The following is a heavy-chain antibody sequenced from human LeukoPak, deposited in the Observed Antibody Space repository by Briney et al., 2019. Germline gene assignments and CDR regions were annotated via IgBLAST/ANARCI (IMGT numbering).Heavy chain of an antibody. J-gene: IGHJ4*02. D-gene: IGHD2-2*01. V-gene: IGHV3-23*01. CDR3: AKAGCSSTTCYPPKNFDY. Sequence: QPGGSLRLSCAASGFTFSSYAMSWVRQAPGKGLEWVSGISGSGGSTYYADSVKGRFTISRDNSKNTLYLQMNSLRAEDTAVYYCAKAGCSSTTCYPPKNFDYWGQATLVTVSS. CDR1: GFTFSSYA. CDR2: ISGSGGST.